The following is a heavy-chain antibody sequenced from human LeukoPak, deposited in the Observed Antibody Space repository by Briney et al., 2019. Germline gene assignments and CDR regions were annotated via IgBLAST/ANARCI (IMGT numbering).Heavy chain of an antibody. V-gene: IGHV3-23*01. J-gene: IGHJ4*02. CDR3: AKGRDTLVLGVIITTRFDN. CDR1: GFTFSSYA. CDR2: ISGSGGTT. Sequence: GGSLRLSCAASGFTFSSYAMTWVRQAPGKGLEWVAGISGSGGTTYYADSVKGRLTVSRDNSKNTLYLQMHSLRAEDTAVYYCAKGRDTLVLGVIITTRFDNWGQGTLVTVSS. D-gene: IGHD3-10*01.